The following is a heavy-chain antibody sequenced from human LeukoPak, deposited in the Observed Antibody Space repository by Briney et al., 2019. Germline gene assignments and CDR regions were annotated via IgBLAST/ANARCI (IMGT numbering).Heavy chain of an antibody. Sequence: GGSLRLSCAASGFTFSSYWMHWVRQAPGKGLVWVSRINSDGSSTSYADSVKGRFTISRDNAKNKLYLQMNSLRAEDTAVYYCASSMVRGVIGYWGHGTLVTVSS. CDR2: INSDGSST. J-gene: IGHJ4*01. D-gene: IGHD3-10*01. CDR3: ASSMVRGVIGY. CDR1: GFTFSSYW. V-gene: IGHV3-74*01.